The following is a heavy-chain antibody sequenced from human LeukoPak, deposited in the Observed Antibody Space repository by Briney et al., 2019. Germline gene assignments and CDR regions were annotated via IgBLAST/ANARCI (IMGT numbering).Heavy chain of an antibody. D-gene: IGHD6-19*01. CDR1: GYTFTSYD. Sequence: ASVKVSCKASGYTFTSYDINWVRQAPGQGLEWMGWMNPNSGNTGYAQKFQGRVTMTRNISISTAYMELSSLRSEDTAVYYCARSIVVAGPWLDPWGQGTLVTVSS. J-gene: IGHJ5*02. V-gene: IGHV1-8*01. CDR2: MNPNSGNT. CDR3: ARSIVVAGPWLDP.